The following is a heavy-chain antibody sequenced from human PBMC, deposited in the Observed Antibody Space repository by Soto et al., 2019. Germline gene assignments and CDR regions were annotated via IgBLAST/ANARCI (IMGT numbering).Heavy chain of an antibody. V-gene: IGHV5-10-1*01. D-gene: IGHD5-18*01. CDR3: ARAPGGYCYAHGQKDFYVVDV. CDR2: IDSSDCNT. CDR1: GYSFTSYW. Sequence: GESLKISCKGSGYSFTSYWISWVRQMPGKGLEWMGKIDSSDCNTNYSQSFQGHVTISADKSISTAYLQWSSLKASDTAMYYCARAPGGYCYAHGQKDFYVVDVWGQGTTVTVSS. J-gene: IGHJ6*02.